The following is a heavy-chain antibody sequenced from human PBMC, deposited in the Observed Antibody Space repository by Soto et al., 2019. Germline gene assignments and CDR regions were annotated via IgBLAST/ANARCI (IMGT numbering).Heavy chain of an antibody. V-gene: IGHV4-59*08. CDR3: ARGGWRQIDY. CDR1: GGSIGSYY. Sequence: QVQPQESGPGLVKPSETLSLTCSVSGGSIGSYYWSWIRQPPGKGLEWIGYIYYSGSTNYNPSLKSRVTISVDTSKNQFSLELSSVTAADTAVYYCARGGWRQIDYWGQGTLVTVSS. J-gene: IGHJ4*02. CDR2: IYYSGST. D-gene: IGHD3-3*01.